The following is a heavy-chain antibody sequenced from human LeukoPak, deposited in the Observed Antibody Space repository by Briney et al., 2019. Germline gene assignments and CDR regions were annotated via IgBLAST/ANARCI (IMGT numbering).Heavy chain of an antibody. J-gene: IGHJ4*02. CDR2: INTNTGNP. V-gene: IGHV7-4-1*02. Sequence: ASVKVSCTASGYTFTSYAMNWVRQAPGQGLEWMGWINTNTGNPTYAQGFTGRFVFSLDTSVSTAYLQISSPKAEDTAVYYCARSYDSSGWSFDYWGQGTLVTVSS. D-gene: IGHD6-19*01. CDR3: ARSYDSSGWSFDY. CDR1: GYTFTSYA.